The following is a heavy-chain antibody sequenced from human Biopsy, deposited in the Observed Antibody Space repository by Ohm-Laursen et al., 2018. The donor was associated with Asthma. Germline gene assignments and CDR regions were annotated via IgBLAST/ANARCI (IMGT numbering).Heavy chain of an antibody. V-gene: IGHV4-31*11. Sequence: TLSLACAVSGGSVSSGNNSWTWIRQPPGKGLEWIGYIYYSGSTYYNPSLKSRVSISLDTSKNQFSLSLTSVTAADTAVYYCARTTYGDDGFDPWGQGTLVTVSS. CDR1: GGSVSSGNNS. D-gene: IGHD4-17*01. CDR3: ARTTYGDDGFDP. CDR2: IYYSGST. J-gene: IGHJ5*02.